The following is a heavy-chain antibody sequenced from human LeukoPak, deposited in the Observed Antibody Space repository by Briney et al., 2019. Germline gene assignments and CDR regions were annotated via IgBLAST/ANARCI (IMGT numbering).Heavy chain of an antibody. CDR2: ISGSSSGT. Sequence: PGGSLRLSCAASGFSFSDYAMSWVRQAPGKGLEWVSSISGSSSGTYHADSVTGRFTISRDNSKNTVYLQMNSLRVDDTAVYYCAKDRMASVRIESFDYWGQGTRVTVSS. J-gene: IGHJ4*02. D-gene: IGHD2-21*01. CDR3: AKDRMASVRIESFDY. V-gene: IGHV3-23*01. CDR1: GFSFSDYA.